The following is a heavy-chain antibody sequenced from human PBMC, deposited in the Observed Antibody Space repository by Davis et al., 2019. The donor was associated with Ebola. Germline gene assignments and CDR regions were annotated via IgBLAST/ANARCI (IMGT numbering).Heavy chain of an antibody. J-gene: IGHJ6*02. CDR2: ISYDGSNK. CDR1: GFTFSSYG. V-gene: IGHV3-30*18. Sequence: PGGSLRLSCAASGFTFSSYGMHWVRQAPGKGLEWVAVISYDGSNKYYADSVKGRFTISRDNSKNTLYLQMNSLRAEDTAVYYCAKMGVIVANDPDYYYYYGMDVWGQGTTVTVSS. D-gene: IGHD5-12*01. CDR3: AKMGVIVANDPDYYYYYGMDV.